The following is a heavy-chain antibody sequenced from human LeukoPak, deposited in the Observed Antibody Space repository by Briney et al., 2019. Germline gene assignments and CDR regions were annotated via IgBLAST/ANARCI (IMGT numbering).Heavy chain of an antibody. CDR1: GFTVSSNY. J-gene: IGHJ5*02. V-gene: IGHV3-66*01. CDR2: IYSGGST. Sequence: TGGSLRLSCAASGFTVSSNYMSWVRQTPGKGLEWVSVIYSGGSTYYADSVKGRFTISRDNSKNTLYLQMNSLRAEDTAVYYCARGPSYDFWSGYPNWFDPWGQGTQVTVSS. D-gene: IGHD3-3*01. CDR3: ARGPSYDFWSGYPNWFDP.